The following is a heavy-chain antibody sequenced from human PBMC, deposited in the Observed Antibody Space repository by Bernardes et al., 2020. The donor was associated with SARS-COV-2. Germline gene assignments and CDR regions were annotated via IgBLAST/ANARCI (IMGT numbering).Heavy chain of an antibody. D-gene: IGHD3-22*01. CDR3: ARAHDSSGYYDYYYGMDV. CDR1: GGSISSHY. Sequence: ETLSLTCTVSGGSISSHYWSWIRQPAGKGLEWIGRFYISGSINYNPSLKSRVTMSVDTSKNQFSLKLSSVTAADTAVYYCARAHDSSGYYDYYYGMDVWGQGTTVTVSS. J-gene: IGHJ6*02. CDR2: FYISGSI. V-gene: IGHV4-4*07.